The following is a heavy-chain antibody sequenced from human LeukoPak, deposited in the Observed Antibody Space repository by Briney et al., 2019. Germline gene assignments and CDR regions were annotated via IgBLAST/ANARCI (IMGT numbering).Heavy chain of an antibody. Sequence: GESLKISCQGSGYTFTSYWIGWVRHVPGKGLEWMGLIYPGDSDTRYSPSIEGQFTISADKSISSAYLQWSSLKASDTAMYYCARLGSGWTFYYFDYWGQGTLVTVSS. D-gene: IGHD6-19*01. CDR2: IYPGDSDT. V-gene: IGHV5-51*01. CDR1: GYTFTSYW. J-gene: IGHJ4*02. CDR3: ARLGSGWTFYYFDY.